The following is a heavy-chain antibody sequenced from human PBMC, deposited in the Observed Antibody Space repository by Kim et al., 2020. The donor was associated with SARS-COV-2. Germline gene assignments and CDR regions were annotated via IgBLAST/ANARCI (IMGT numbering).Heavy chain of an antibody. D-gene: IGHD4-4*01. Sequence: GGSLRLSCAASGFTFSDFNMHWVRQAPGKGLILVSRINDDGSDTRYADFAKGRFTISRENAKNTLNLQMQSLRAEDTAVYYCARDLDYILFDYWGQGALVTVSS. CDR1: GFTFSDFN. V-gene: IGHV3-74*01. J-gene: IGHJ4*02. CDR3: ARDLDYILFDY. CDR2: INDDGSDT.